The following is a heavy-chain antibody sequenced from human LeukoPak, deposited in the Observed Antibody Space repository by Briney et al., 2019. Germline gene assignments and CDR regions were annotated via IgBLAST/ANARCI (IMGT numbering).Heavy chain of an antibody. D-gene: IGHD3-10*01. V-gene: IGHV3-66*01. CDR2: IHRDGST. Sequence: GGSLRLSCAVSGFTVSTNYMSWVRQAPGKGLEWVSIIHRDGSTYYADSVKGRFTTSRDNSKNTLYIQMNSLRAEDTGVYYCARDGEHVLAHDYWGQGTLVTVSS. CDR1: GFTVSTNY. J-gene: IGHJ4*02. CDR3: ARDGEHVLAHDY.